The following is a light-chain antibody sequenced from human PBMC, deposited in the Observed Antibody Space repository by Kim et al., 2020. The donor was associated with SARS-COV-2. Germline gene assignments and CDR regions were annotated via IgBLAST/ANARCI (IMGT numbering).Light chain of an antibody. CDR3: NSYTTSSTWI. CDR2: DVS. V-gene: IGLV2-14*03. CDR1: SSDVGTYNY. J-gene: IGLJ2*01. Sequence: GQSTTIACTGSSSDVGTYNYVSWYQQHPGKAPKLIIFDVSDRPSGVSNRFSGAKSANTASLTISGLQPEDEADYYCNSYTTSSTWIFGGGTKVTVL.